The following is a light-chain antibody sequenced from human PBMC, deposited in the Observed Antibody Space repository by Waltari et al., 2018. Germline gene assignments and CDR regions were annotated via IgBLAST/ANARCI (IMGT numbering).Light chain of an antibody. CDR1: SSDVGAYNF. CDR3: SSYAGSNNV. Sequence: QSALTQHPSASGSPGQSVTISCTGTSSDVGAYNFVSWYQQHPGKAPKLMIYDVSKRPSCVPARFSGSKSGNTASLTVSGLQAGDEADYYCSSYAGSNNVFGTGTKVTVL. CDR2: DVS. V-gene: IGLV2-8*01. J-gene: IGLJ1*01.